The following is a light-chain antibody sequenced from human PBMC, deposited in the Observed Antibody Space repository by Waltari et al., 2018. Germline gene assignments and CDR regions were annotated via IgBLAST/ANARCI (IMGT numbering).Light chain of an antibody. CDR1: QSISSY. J-gene: IGKJ4*01. CDR2: AAS. V-gene: IGKV1-39*01. Sequence: DIQMTQSPSSLSASVGDRVTITCRASQSISSYLNWYHQKPGKAPKLLIYAASSLQSGVPSRFSGSGSGTDFTLTISSLQPEDFATYYCQQSYSTPRTFGGGTKV. CDR3: QQSYSTPRT.